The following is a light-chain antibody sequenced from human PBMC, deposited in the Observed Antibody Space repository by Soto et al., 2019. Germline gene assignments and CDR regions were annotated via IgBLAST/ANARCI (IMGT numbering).Light chain of an antibody. CDR1: QGIRND. V-gene: IGKV1-6*01. CDR3: QQYNNWPPTIT. J-gene: IGKJ5*01. CDR2: GAS. Sequence: AIQMTQSPSSLSASVGDRVTITCRASQGIRNDLGWYQQKPGKAPKVLIYGASTLQSGVPSRFSGSQSGTEFTLTISSLQSEDFAVYYCQQYNNWPPTITFGQGTRLEIK.